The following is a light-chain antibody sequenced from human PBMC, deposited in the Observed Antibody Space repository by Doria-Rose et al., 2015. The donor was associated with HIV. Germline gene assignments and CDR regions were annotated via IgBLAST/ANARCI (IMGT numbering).Light chain of an antibody. CDR1: QGISNF. J-gene: IGKJ4*01. CDR3: QNYNSAPLT. V-gene: IGKV1-27*01. CDR2: AAS. Sequence: DIQVTQSPSSLSASVGDRVTITCRASQGISNFLAWYQQKPGRVPKLLIYAASTLQSGVPSRFSGSGSGTDFSLTISTLQPEDVAIYYCQNYNSAPLTFGGGRKVEIK.